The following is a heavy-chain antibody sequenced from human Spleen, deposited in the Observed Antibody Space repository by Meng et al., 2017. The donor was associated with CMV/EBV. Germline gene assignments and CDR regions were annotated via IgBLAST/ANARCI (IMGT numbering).Heavy chain of an antibody. CDR1: GGSVSSGSYY. J-gene: IGHJ4*02. Sequence: SETLSLTCTVSGGSVSSGSYYWSWIRQPPGKGLEWIGYIYYSGSTNYNPSLKSRVTISVDTSKNQFSLKLSSVTAADTAVYYCARHLSSSSKGVDYWGQGTLVTVSS. CDR3: ARHLSSSSKGVDY. D-gene: IGHD2-2*01. V-gene: IGHV4-61*01. CDR2: IYYSGST.